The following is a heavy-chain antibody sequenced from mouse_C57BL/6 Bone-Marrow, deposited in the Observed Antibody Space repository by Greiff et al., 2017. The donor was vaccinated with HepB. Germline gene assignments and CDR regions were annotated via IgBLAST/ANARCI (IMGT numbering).Heavy chain of an antibody. Sequence: EVQVVESGGDLVKPGGSLKLSCAASGFTFSSYGMSWVRQTPDKRLEWVATISSGGSYTYYPDSVKGRFTISRDNAKNTLYLQMSSLKSEDTAMYYCARHAPITTVPWFAYWGQGTLVTVSA. CDR2: ISSGGSYT. CDR3: ARHAPITTVPWFAY. CDR1: GFTFSSYG. J-gene: IGHJ3*01. V-gene: IGHV5-6*01. D-gene: IGHD1-1*01.